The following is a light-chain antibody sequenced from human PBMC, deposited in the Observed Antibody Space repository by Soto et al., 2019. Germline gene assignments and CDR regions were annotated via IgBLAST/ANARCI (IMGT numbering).Light chain of an antibody. V-gene: IGLV2-23*02. J-gene: IGLJ1*01. CDR2: EVT. CDR3: CSYAGTTTSYV. Sequence: QSVLTQPPSVSGSPGQSITISCTGTSSDVGSYNLVSWYQQHPGKAPKLMIYEVTKRPSGVSNRFSGSKSGNTASLTISGLQAEDEADYSCCSYAGTTTSYVFGPGTKVTVL. CDR1: SSDVGSYNL.